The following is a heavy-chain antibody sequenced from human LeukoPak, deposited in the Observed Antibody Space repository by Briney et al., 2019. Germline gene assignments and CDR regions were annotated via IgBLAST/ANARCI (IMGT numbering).Heavy chain of an antibody. CDR1: GRMFITYS. CDR2: ISADESDI. V-gene: IGHV3-30*04. J-gene: IGHJ3*02. Sequence: GGSLRLSCAASGRMFITYSMHWVRQAPGKGLEWLSMISADESDITYTDSVKGRFTTSRDNSKNTLYLQMTSLRPEDTALYCCVSQDGHTFLDALDIWGQGTMLIVSS. D-gene: IGHD5-24*01. CDR3: VSQDGHTFLDALDI.